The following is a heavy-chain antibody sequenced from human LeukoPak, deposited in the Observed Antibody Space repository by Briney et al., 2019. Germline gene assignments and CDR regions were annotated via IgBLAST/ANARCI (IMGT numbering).Heavy chain of an antibody. D-gene: IGHD3-3*01. V-gene: IGHV4-61*01. CDR2: IYYSGST. J-gene: IGHJ6*03. CDR3: ARETAGIFGVVWDYYYYMDV. CDR1: GGSISSGSYY. Sequence: PSQTLSLTCTVSGGSISSGSYYWSWIRQPPGKGLEWIGYIYYSGSTNYNPSLKSRVTISVDTSKNQFSLKLSSVTAADTAVYYCARETAGIFGVVWDYYYYMDVWGKGTTVTVSS.